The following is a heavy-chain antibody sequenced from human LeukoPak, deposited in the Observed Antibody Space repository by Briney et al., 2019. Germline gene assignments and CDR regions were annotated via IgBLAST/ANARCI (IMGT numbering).Heavy chain of an antibody. D-gene: IGHD3-22*01. CDR1: GGSFSGYY. J-gene: IGHJ4*02. V-gene: IGHV4-34*01. CDR3: ARDRYYYDSSGYYSLGY. CDR2: INHSGRT. Sequence: PSETLSLTCAVYGGSFSGYYWSCIRQPPGKGLEWIGEINHSGRTNYNPSLKSRVTISVDTSKNQFSLKLSSVTAADTAVYYCARDRYYYDSSGYYSLGYWGQGTLVTVSS.